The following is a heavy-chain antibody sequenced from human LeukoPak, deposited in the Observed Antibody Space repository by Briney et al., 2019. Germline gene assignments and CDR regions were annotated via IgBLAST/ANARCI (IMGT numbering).Heavy chain of an antibody. D-gene: IGHD5-18*01. CDR1: GYTFTGYY. CDR3: ASREYSYGYGYFDY. V-gene: IGHV1-2*02. J-gene: IGHJ4*02. CDR2: INPNSGGT. Sequence: ASVKVSCKASGYTFTGYYMHWVRQAPGQGLEWMGWINPNSGGTNYAQKFQGRVTMTRDTSISTAYMELSRLRSDDTAVYYCASREYSYGYGYFDYWGQGTLVTVSS.